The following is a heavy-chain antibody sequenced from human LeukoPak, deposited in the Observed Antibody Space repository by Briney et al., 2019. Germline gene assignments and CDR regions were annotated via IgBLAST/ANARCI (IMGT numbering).Heavy chain of an antibody. CDR3: ARAKLIDDILTGEFDY. CDR2: IIPIFGTA. V-gene: IGHV1-69*13. J-gene: IGHJ4*02. CDR1: GGTFSSYA. Sequence: SVKVSFKASGGTFSSYAISWVRQAPGQGLEWMGGIIPIFGTANYAQKFQGRVTITADESTSTAYMELSSLRSEDTAVYYCARAKLIDDILTGEFDYWGQGTLVTVSS. D-gene: IGHD3-9*01.